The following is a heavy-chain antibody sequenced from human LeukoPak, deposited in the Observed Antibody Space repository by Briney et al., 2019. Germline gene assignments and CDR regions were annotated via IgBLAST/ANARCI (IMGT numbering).Heavy chain of an antibody. CDR3: ARGTLYSGWSYYFDY. J-gene: IGHJ4*02. V-gene: IGHV4-39*07. CDR1: GSSISSSKYY. Sequence: SETLSLTCTVSGSSISSSKYYWGWIRQPPGKGLEWIGTIFNSGSTHYNPSLKSRVTISVDMSKNHFSLRLSSVTAADTAMYYCARGTLYSGWSYYFDYWGQGSQVTVSS. CDR2: IFNSGST. D-gene: IGHD6-19*01.